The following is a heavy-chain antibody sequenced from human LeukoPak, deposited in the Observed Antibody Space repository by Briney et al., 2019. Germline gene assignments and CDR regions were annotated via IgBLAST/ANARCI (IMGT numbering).Heavy chain of an antibody. CDR1: GFTFHDYA. D-gene: IGHD1-1*01. J-gene: IGHJ3*02. CDR2: ITWNGATI. Sequence: GGSLRLSCAASGFTFHDYAMHWVRQVPGKGLEWVSGITWNGATIDYADSVKGRFTISRDNAENSLYVQMNSLRPEDTAVYFCAKDMSSGTTHYNRVLGAFDMWGQGTMVTVSS. V-gene: IGHV3-9*01. CDR3: AKDMSSGTTHYNRVLGAFDM.